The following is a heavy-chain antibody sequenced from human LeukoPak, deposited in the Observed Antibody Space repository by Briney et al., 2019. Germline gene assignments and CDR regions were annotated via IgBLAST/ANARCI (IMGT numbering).Heavy chain of an antibody. CDR2: ISSSSSYI. CDR3: ARVGASYYYDSSGLLVY. J-gene: IGHJ4*02. V-gene: IGHV3-21*01. CDR1: GFTFSSYS. Sequence: GGSLRLSCAASGFTFSSYSMNWVRQAPGKGLEWVSSISSSSSYICYADSVKGRFTISRDNAKNSLYLQMNSLRAEDTAVYYCARVGASYYYDSSGLLVYWGQGTLVTVSS. D-gene: IGHD3-22*01.